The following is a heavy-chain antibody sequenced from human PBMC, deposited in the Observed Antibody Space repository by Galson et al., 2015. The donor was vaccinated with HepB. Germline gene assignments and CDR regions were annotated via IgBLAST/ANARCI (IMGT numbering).Heavy chain of an antibody. J-gene: IGHJ4*02. Sequence: SLRLSCAASGFTFSSYGMHWVRQAPGKGLEWVAVISYDGSNKYYADSVKGRFTISRDNSKNTLYLQMNSLRAEDTAVYYCAKFIQGSSDPFDYWGQGTLVTVSS. D-gene: IGHD3-10*01. CDR3: AKFIQGSSDPFDY. CDR1: GFTFSSYG. CDR2: ISYDGSNK. V-gene: IGHV3-30*18.